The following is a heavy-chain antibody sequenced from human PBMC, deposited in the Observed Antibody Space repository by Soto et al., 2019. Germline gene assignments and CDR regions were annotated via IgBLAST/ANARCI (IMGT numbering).Heavy chain of an antibody. CDR1: GYTFTSYG. J-gene: IGHJ6*02. CDR2: ISAYNGNT. Sequence: GASVKVSCKASGYTFTSYGISWVRQAPGQGLEWMGWISAYNGNTNYAQKLQGRVTMTTDTSTSTAYMELRSLRSDDTAVYYCARDSLRISTSPLDGWGQATTVTVAS. V-gene: IGHV1-18*01. CDR3: ARDSLRISTSPLDG. D-gene: IGHD2-2*01.